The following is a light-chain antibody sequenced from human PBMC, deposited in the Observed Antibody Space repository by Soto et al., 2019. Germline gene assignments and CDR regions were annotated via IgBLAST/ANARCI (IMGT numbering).Light chain of an antibody. CDR3: ATWDDSLNGVV. Sequence: QSVLTQPPSASGTPGQRVTISCSGSSFNVGGNTVNWYQQVTGTAPKFLINSNNQRPSGVPDRFSGSKSGTSASPAISGLQSEDEADYYCATWDDSLNGVVFGGGTKVTVL. V-gene: IGLV1-44*01. CDR1: SFNVGGNT. CDR2: SNN. J-gene: IGLJ2*01.